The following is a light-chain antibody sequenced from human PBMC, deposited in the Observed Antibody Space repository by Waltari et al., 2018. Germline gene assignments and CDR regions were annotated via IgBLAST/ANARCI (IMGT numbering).Light chain of an antibody. V-gene: IGLV2-23*01. CDR1: SSDVGSYNL. Sequence: QSALTQPASVSGSPGQSIPIPCTGTSSDVGSYNLVSWYQQHPGKAPKLMIDEGSKRPSGVSNRLPGSKSGTTASLTISGLQAEDEADYYCCSYAGSSLWGVFGGGTKLTVL. CDR3: CSYAGSSLWGV. CDR2: EGS. J-gene: IGLJ2*01.